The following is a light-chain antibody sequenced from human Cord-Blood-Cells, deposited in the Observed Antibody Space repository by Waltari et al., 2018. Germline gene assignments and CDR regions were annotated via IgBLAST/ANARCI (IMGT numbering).Light chain of an antibody. CDR2: WAS. V-gene: IGKV4-1*01. CDR1: QSVLYSSNNKNY. J-gene: IGKJ4*01. Sequence: DIVMTQSPDSLAVSLRERATITCTFRQSVLYSSNNKNYLAWYQQKPGQPPKLLIYWASTRECGVPDRFSGSGSGTDFTLTISSLQAEDVAVYYCQQYYSTPLTFGGGTKVEIK. CDR3: QQYYSTPLT.